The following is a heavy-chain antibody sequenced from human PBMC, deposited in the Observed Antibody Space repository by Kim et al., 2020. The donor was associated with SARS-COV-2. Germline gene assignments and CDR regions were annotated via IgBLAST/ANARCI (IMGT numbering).Heavy chain of an antibody. Sequence: ETLSLTCTVSGGSISSSSYYWGWIRQPPGKGLEWIGSIYYSGSTYYNPSLKSRVTISVDTSKNQFSLKLSSVTAADTAVYYCASEVAVATLGGYYYGMDVWGQGTTVTVSS. J-gene: IGHJ6*02. V-gene: IGHV4-39*01. CDR3: ASEVAVATLGGYYYGMDV. CDR1: GGSISSSSYY. D-gene: IGHD6-19*01. CDR2: IYYSGST.